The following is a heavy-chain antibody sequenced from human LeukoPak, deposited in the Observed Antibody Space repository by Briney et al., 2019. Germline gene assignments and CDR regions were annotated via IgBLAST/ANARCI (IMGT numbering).Heavy chain of an antibody. CDR3: ARTHRIAVAGISRNYYYMDV. V-gene: IGHV4-34*01. CDR2: INPSGRI. J-gene: IGHJ6*03. D-gene: IGHD6-19*01. Sequence: SETLSLTCAVYGGSFSGYYWTWIRQAPGKGLEWIGEINPSGRISYNPSLKSRLTISIDASKNQFSLKLSSVTAADTAVYYCARTHRIAVAGISRNYYYMDVWGKGTTVTVSS. CDR1: GGSFSGYY.